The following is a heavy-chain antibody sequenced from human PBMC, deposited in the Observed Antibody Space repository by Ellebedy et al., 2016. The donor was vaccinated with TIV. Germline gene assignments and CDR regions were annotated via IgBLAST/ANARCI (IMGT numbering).Heavy chain of an antibody. J-gene: IGHJ4*02. CDR1: GFTFGSYG. CDR2: IWYDGTNI. D-gene: IGHD5-12*01. Sequence: GGSLRLXXTTSGFTFGSYGMHWVRRAPGKGLEWVAVIWYDGTNIYYGDSVKGRFTISRDNSKNTLYLQMDSLRAGDTAVYYCVRGYDQFDYWGQGTQVTVPS. V-gene: IGHV3-33*01. CDR3: VRGYDQFDY.